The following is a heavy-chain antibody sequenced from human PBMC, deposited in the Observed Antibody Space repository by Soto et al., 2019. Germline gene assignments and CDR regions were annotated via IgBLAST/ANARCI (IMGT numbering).Heavy chain of an antibody. CDR3: AADPNWNKRVDAFDI. D-gene: IGHD1-20*01. CDR1: GFTFTSSA. CDR2: IVVGSGNT. V-gene: IGHV1-58*01. Sequence: ASVEVCCKASGFTFTSSAVQGGRQGRGQRLEWIGWIVVGSGNTNYAQKFQERVTITRDMSTSTAYMELSSLRSEDTAVYYCAADPNWNKRVDAFDIWGQGKMVTV. J-gene: IGHJ3*02.